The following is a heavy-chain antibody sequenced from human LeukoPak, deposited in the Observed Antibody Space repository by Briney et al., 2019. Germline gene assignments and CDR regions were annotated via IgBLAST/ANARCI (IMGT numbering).Heavy chain of an antibody. CDR2: IYSSGST. CDR3: ARDHTVTTGRLDY. CDR1: GGSISSNY. Sequence: SETLSLTCTVSGGSISSNYWGWIRQPPGKGLEWLGYIYSSGSTTYNPSLESRLTISIDTSKNHFSLKLSSVTAADTAVYYCARDHTVTTGRLDYWGQGTLVTVSS. V-gene: IGHV4-59*12. J-gene: IGHJ4*02. D-gene: IGHD4-17*01.